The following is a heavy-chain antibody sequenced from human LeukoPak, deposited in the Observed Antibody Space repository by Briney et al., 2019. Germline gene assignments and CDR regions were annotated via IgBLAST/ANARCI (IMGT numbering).Heavy chain of an antibody. CDR1: GFTFSSYA. V-gene: IGHV3-64*01. D-gene: IGHD3-3*01. CDR2: ISSNGGST. Sequence: GGSLRLSCGASGFTFSSYAMHWVRQAPGKGLEYVSAISSNGGSTYYANSVKGRFTISRDNSKNTLYLQMNSLRAEDTAVYYCAKDAYYDFWSGYEYYFDYWGQGTLVTVSS. CDR3: AKDAYYDFWSGYEYYFDY. J-gene: IGHJ4*02.